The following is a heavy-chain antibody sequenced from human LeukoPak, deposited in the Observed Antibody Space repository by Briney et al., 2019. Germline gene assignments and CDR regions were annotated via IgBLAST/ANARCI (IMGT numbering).Heavy chain of an antibody. CDR3: TTIKVLRYFVYFDY. CDR2: IKSKTDGGTT. V-gene: IGHV3-15*01. CDR1: GFTFSNAW. Sequence: GGSLRLSCEASGFTFSNAWMSWVRQAPGKGLEWVGRIKSKTDGGTTDYAAPVKGRFTISRDDSKNTLYLQMNSLKTEDTAVYYCTTIKVLRYFVYFDYWGQGTLVTVSS. D-gene: IGHD3-9*01. J-gene: IGHJ4*02.